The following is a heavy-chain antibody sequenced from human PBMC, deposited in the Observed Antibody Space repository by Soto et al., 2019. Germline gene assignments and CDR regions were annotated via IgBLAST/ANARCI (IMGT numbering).Heavy chain of an antibody. D-gene: IGHD3-3*01. V-gene: IGHV2-5*02. CDR2: IYWADDK. J-gene: IGHJ4*02. Sequence: QITLNESGPTQVKPRQTLTLTCTFSGFSLTTSVVGVGWIRQSPGKAPEWLALIYWADDKRYSPSLKSRLTITKDTSKNRVVLTMADLDPADTATYYCAHRVLRTVFGLVTTTAIYFDFWGQGTPVAVSS. CDR3: AHRVLRTVFGLVTTTAIYFDF. CDR1: GFSLTTSVVG.